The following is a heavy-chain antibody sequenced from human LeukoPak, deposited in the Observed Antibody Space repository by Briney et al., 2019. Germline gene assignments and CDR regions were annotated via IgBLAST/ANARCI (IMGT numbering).Heavy chain of an antibody. CDR3: ARDTEYSSYGMDV. J-gene: IGHJ6*02. D-gene: IGHD6-6*01. CDR2: ISAYNGNT. CDR1: GYTFTTYG. Sequence: ASVKVSCKASGYTFTTYGISWVRQAPGQGLEWMGWISAYNGNTNYAQKFQGRVTSTTDTSTSTAYIELRSLRADDTAVYYCARDTEYSSYGMDVWGQGTTVTVSS. V-gene: IGHV1-18*01.